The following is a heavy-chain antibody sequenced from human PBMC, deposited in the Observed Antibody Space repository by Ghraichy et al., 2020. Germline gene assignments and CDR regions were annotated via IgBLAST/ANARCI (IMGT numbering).Heavy chain of an antibody. D-gene: IGHD5-18*01. CDR1: GFTFSTYN. CDR2: ISSSSRYI. J-gene: IGHJ6*02. Sequence: ETLSLTCAASGFTFSTYNMNWVRQAPGKGLEWVSFISSSSRYIYYADSMKGRFTISRDKAKNTLYLQMNSLRVEDTAVYYCARDVARGYSYGRGVYGTDVWGQGTTVTVSS. V-gene: IGHV3-21*01. CDR3: ARDVARGYSYGRGVYGTDV.